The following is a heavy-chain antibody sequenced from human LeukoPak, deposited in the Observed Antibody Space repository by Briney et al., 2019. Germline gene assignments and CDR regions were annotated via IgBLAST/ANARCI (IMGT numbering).Heavy chain of an antibody. J-gene: IGHJ3*02. V-gene: IGHV3-7*01. CDR2: IKPDGSQK. D-gene: IGHD3-3*01. CDR3: ARERSYALDI. Sequence: GGSLRLSCAASGFTFSDYWMDWVRQAPGKGLEWVANIKPDGSQKYYVDSVKGRFTISRDNAKKSLYLQMNSLRGEDTAVYYCARERSYALDIWGQGTMVTVSS. CDR1: GFTFSDYW.